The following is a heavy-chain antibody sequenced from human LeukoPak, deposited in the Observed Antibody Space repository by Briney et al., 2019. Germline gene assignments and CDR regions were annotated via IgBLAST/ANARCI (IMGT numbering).Heavy chain of an antibody. Sequence: GGSLRLSCAASGFTFSSYDMHWVRQATGKGLEWVSAIGTAGDTYYPGSVKGRFTISRENAKNSLYLQMNSLRAGDTAVYYCARAGLLDAFDIWGQGTVVTVSS. V-gene: IGHV3-13*01. CDR2: IGTAGDT. J-gene: IGHJ3*02. CDR1: GFTFSSYD. CDR3: ARAGLLDAFDI. D-gene: IGHD1-26*01.